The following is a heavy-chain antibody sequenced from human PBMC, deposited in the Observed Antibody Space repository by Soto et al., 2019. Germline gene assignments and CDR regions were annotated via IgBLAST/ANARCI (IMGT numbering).Heavy chain of an antibody. V-gene: IGHV1-24*01. D-gene: IGHD3-10*01. CDR2: FDPEDGET. CDR3: ATGLAGSGSGSYDD. J-gene: IGHJ4*02. CDR1: GYTLTELS. Sequence: ASVKVSCKVSGYTLTELSMHWVRQAPGKGLEWMGGFDPEDGETIYAQKFQGRVTMTEDTSTDTAYMELSSLRSEDTAVYYCATGLAGSGSGSYDDWGQGTLVTVSS.